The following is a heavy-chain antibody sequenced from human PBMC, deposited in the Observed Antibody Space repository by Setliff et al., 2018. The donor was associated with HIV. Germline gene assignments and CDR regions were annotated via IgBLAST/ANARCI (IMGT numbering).Heavy chain of an antibody. J-gene: IGHJ4*02. Sequence: GASVKVSCKASGNTFSSYAISWVRQAPGQGLEWMGWISAYNGNTNYAQKLQGRVTMTTDTSTSTAYMELRSLRSDDTAVYYCARNYNFWSGYPGGGFDYWGQGTLVTVSS. V-gene: IGHV1-18*01. D-gene: IGHD3-3*01. CDR1: GNTFSSYA. CDR3: ARNYNFWSGYPGGGFDY. CDR2: ISAYNGNT.